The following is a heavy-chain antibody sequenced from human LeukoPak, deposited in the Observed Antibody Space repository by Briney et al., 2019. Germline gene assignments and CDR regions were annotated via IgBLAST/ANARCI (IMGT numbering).Heavy chain of an antibody. CDR2: IYHSGST. D-gene: IGHD3-22*01. Sequence: PSETLSLTCTVSGYSISSGYYWGWIRQPPGKGLEWIGSIYHSGSTYYNPSLKSRVTISVDTSKNQFSPKLSSVTAADTAVYYCARGLSSSYDSSGVDYWGQGTLVTVSS. CDR3: ARGLSSSYDSSGVDY. V-gene: IGHV4-38-2*02. J-gene: IGHJ4*02. CDR1: GYSISSGYY.